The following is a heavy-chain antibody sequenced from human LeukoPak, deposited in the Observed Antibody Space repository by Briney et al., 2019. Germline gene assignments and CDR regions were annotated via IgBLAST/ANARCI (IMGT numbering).Heavy chain of an antibody. CDR2: ISTDGYTT. Sequence: GSLRLSCAASGFTFDDYGMHWVRQPPGKGLEWVSRISTDGYTTDYADFVQGRFTASRDNTKNTWSLEMNSLRAEDTAVYYCVVGGSPGYWGQGTLVTVSS. D-gene: IGHD2-15*01. J-gene: IGHJ4*02. V-gene: IGHV3-74*01. CDR1: GFTFDDYG. CDR3: VVGGSPGY.